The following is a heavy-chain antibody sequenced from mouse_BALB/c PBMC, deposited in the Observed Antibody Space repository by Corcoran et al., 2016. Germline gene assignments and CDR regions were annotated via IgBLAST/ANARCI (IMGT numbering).Heavy chain of an antibody. CDR3: AIGGSTYPYFYV. V-gene: IGHV1-26*01. D-gene: IGHD2-14*01. J-gene: IGHJ1*01. Sequence: EVQLQQSGPELVKPGASVKISCKASGYSFTGYYMHWVKQSHVKSLEWIGRINPYNGATSYNQNFKDKASLTVDKSSSTAYMELHSLTSEDSAVYYCAIGGSTYPYFYVWGAGTTVTVSS. CDR2: INPYNGAT. CDR1: GYSFTGYY.